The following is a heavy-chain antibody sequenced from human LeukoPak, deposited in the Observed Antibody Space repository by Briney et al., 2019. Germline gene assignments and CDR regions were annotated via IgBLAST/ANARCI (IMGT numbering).Heavy chain of an antibody. D-gene: IGHD3-16*01. CDR3: AKTEFGEPFDY. V-gene: IGHV3-23*01. CDR1: GFPLSSYA. CDR2: ISGSGGST. Sequence: GGSLSLSCAASGFPLSSYAMSWVRPAPGRGLEWVSAISGSGGSTYYADSVKGRFTISRDNSKNTLFLQMNSLRAEDTAVYFCAKTEFGEPFDYWGQGTLVTVSS. J-gene: IGHJ4*02.